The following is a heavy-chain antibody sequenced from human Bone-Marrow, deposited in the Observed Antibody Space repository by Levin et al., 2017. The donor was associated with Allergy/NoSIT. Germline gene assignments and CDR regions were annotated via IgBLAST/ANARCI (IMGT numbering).Heavy chain of an antibody. CDR2: MSSDGNYK. CDR1: GFTFSNYA. CDR3: ARSHAAGVVNTVADGFGP. V-gene: IGHV3-30*04. D-gene: IGHD3-3*01. Sequence: PGGSLRLSCAASGFTFSNYAIHWVRQAPGKGLEWVAVMSSDGNYKYYADSVKGRFTISRDNSKNTLFLQMSNVTADDTAFYFCARSHAAGVVNTVADGFGPWGQGTLVTVSS. J-gene: IGHJ5*02.